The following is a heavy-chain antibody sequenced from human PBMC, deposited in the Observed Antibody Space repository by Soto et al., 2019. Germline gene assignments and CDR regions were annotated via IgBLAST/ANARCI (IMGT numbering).Heavy chain of an antibody. D-gene: IGHD1-1*01. CDR2: ISASGYST. J-gene: IGHJ3*02. CDR3: ARAQWNLRANLAFNI. Sequence: EVQLLESGGGLVQPGGSLRLSCAASGFTFSNYAMSWVRQAPGKGLEWVSGISASGYSTYYADSVRGRFTISRDNSKNTLYLQMNSLSAEDTAVYYCARAQWNLRANLAFNIWGQGTMVTVSS. V-gene: IGHV3-23*01. CDR1: GFTFSNYA.